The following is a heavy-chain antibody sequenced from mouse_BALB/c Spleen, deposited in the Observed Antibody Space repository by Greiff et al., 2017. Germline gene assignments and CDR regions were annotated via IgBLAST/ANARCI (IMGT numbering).Heavy chain of an antibody. CDR1: GYAFSSYW. CDR2: IYPGDGDT. CDR3: ARPGPYAMDY. Sequence: VMLVESGAELVRPGSSVKISCKASGYAFSSYWMNWVKQRPGQGLEWIGQIYPGDGDTNYNGKFKGKATLTADKSSSTAYMQLSSLTSEDSAVYFCARPGPYAMDYWGQGTSVTVSS. J-gene: IGHJ4*01. V-gene: IGHV1-80*01.